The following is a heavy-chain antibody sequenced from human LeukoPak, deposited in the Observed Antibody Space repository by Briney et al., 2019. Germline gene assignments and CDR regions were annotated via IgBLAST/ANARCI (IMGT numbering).Heavy chain of an antibody. V-gene: IGHV4-34*01. J-gene: IGHJ6*02. CDR1: GFTFSSHA. CDR2: INHSGST. D-gene: IGHD6-13*01. CDR3: ARHRLYSSSWYYYYYGMDV. Sequence: GSLRLSCAASGFTFSSHAMSWIRQPPGKGLEWIGEINHSGSTNYNPSLKSRVTISVDTSKNQFSLKLSSVTAADTAVYYCARHRLYSSSWYYYYYGMDVWGQGTTVTVSS.